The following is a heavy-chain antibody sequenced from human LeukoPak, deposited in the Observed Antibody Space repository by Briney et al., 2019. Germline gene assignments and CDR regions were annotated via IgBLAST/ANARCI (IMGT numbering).Heavy chain of an antibody. V-gene: IGHV1-69*04. CDR1: GGTFSSYA. CDR2: IIPIFGIA. D-gene: IGHD3-3*01. J-gene: IGHJ6*02. CDR3: ARVGRRFFELSFDV. Sequence: SVTVSCKASGGTFSSYAISWVRQAPGQGLEWMGRIIPIFGIANYAQKFQGRVTITADKSTSTAYMELSSLRSEDTAVYYCARVGRRFFELSFDVWGQGTTVTVSS.